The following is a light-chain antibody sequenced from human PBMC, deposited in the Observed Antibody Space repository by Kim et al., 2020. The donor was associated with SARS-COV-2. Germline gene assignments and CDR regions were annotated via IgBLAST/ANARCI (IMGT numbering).Light chain of an antibody. CDR3: LLYYGSTRV. Sequence: PGETVTLTCASSTGAVTSGYSPNWFQQKPGQAPRALIFSTNKKHSWTPSRFSASLLGGKAALTLSGAQPEDEADYYCLLYYGSTRVFVGGTKLTVL. CDR2: STN. CDR1: TGAVTSGYS. V-gene: IGLV7-43*01. J-gene: IGLJ3*02.